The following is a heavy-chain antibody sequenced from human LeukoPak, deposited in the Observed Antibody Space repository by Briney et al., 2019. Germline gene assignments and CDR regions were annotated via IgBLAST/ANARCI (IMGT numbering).Heavy chain of an antibody. Sequence: SETLSLTCAVYGGSFSGDFWSWIRQSPGKGLEWIGEINHGGSTTYNPSLQSRVAMSVDTSTNQIYLKMASVTAADTAVYYCARGRRDGYNLEYFDKWGQGTLVTVSS. J-gene: IGHJ4*02. CDR3: ARGRRDGYNLEYFDK. V-gene: IGHV4-34*01. CDR2: INHGGST. CDR1: GGSFSGDF. D-gene: IGHD5-24*01.